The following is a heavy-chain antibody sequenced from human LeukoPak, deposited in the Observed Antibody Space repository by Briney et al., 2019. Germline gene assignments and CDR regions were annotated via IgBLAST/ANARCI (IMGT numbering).Heavy chain of an antibody. CDR1: GGTFSSYA. D-gene: IGHD6-13*01. V-gene: IGHV1-69*04. J-gene: IGHJ4*02. CDR3: ARDRIAAAGGLFDY. CDR2: FIPILGIA. Sequence: SVKVSCKASGGTFSSYAISWVRQAPGQGLEWMGRFIPILGIANYAQKFQGRVTITADKSTSTAYMELSSLRSEDTAVYYCARDRIAAAGGLFDYWGQGTLVTVSS.